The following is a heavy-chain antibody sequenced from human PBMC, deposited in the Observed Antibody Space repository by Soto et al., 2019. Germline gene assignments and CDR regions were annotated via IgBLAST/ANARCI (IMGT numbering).Heavy chain of an antibody. V-gene: IGHV3-30*18. Sequence: QVQLVESGGGVVQPGGSLRLSCAASGFTFSRYGMHWVRQAPGKGLEWVTVISFDGRNTDYSDSVKGRFTISRDNSKNTLYLQMNSLRAEVRAVYYWAKGYVGQRLTRGDAFDIWGQGTMVTVSS. CDR3: AKGYVGQRLTRGDAFDI. D-gene: IGHD3-16*01. CDR2: ISFDGRNT. J-gene: IGHJ3*02. CDR1: GFTFSRYG.